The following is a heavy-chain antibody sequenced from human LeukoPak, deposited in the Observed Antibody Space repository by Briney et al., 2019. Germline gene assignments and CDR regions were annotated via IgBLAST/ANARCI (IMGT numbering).Heavy chain of an antibody. D-gene: IGHD3-10*01. J-gene: IGHJ1*01. CDR2: ITPDGSGK. V-gene: IGHV3-7*01. Sequence: PGGSLRLSCAASGFSFKDYWMSWVRQAPGKGLEWVADITPDGSGKTYVDSVKGRFTISRDNAKQSLYLQMDTVTAEDTAVYYCVESTSGVSTPFQHWGQGTLVTVSS. CDR1: GFSFKDYW. CDR3: VESTSGVSTPFQH.